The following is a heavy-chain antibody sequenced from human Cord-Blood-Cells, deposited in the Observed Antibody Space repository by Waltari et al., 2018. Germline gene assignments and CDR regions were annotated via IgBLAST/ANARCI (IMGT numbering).Heavy chain of an antibody. CDR3: ARAGEYSNSLASYYFDY. D-gene: IGHD6-6*01. V-gene: IGHV3-7*01. CDR2: IKQDGSEK. Sequence: EVQLVESGGGLVQPGGSLRLSCAASGFTFSSYWMSWVRQAPGKGLEWVANIKQDGSEKYYVDSVKGRFTISRDNAKNSLYLQMNSLRAEDTAVYYGARAGEYSNSLASYYFDYWGQGTLVTVSS. CDR1: GFTFSSYW. J-gene: IGHJ4*02.